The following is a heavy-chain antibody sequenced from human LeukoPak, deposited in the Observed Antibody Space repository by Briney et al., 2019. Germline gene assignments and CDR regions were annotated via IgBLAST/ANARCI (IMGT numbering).Heavy chain of an antibody. V-gene: IGHV4-61*05. D-gene: IGHD5-18*01. CDR1: GGSISSSSYY. CDR2: IYYSGST. CDR3: ARSTAMVILDY. Sequence: PSETLSLTCTVSGGSISSSSYYWGWIRQPPGKGLEWIGYIYYSGSTNYNPSLKSRVTISVDTSKNQFSLKLSSVTAADTAVYYCARSTAMVILDYWGQGTLVTVSS. J-gene: IGHJ4*02.